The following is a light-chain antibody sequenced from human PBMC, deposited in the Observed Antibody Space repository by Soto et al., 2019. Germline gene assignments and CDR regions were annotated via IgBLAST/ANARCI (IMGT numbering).Light chain of an antibody. Sequence: QSVLTQPPSVSGAPGQRVTISCTGSRSNIGAGYDVHWYQHPPETAPKLLIYGNTNRPSGVPDRFSGSKSGTSASLAITGLQAADEADYYCLSYDTSLSGWVFGGGTKLTVL. CDR1: RSNIGAGYD. CDR2: GNT. CDR3: LSYDTSLSGWV. J-gene: IGLJ3*02. V-gene: IGLV1-40*01.